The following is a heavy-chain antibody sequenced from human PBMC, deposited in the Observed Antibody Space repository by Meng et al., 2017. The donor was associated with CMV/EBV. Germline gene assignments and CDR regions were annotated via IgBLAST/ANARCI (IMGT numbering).Heavy chain of an antibody. V-gene: IGHV4-4*07. CDR3: AGSRPGGGACDY. CDR2: IQVIGHT. Sequence: QVHVQEAGPCLVKASETLSLTCIVSGASIKNYNWNWVRQPAGQGLEWIGLIQVIGHTVYNPSLKSRVTVSLDASKSQFSLTLNSVTAADTATYYCAGSRPGGGACDYWGQGILVTVSS. CDR1: GASIKNYN. D-gene: IGHD3-16*01. J-gene: IGHJ4*02.